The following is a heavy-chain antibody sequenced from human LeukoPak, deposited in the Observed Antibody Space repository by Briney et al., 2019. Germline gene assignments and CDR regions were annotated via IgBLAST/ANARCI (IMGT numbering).Heavy chain of an antibody. V-gene: IGHV3-74*01. Sequence: GGSLRLSCAASGFTFSSYWMSWVRQTPGKGLVWVANIETDGTTIHYADSVKGRFTISRDNAENTVYLQMNSLRAEDTGVYHCAREYNGGLDYWGQGTLVTVSS. D-gene: IGHD5-12*01. CDR1: GFTFSSYW. CDR3: AREYNGGLDY. J-gene: IGHJ4*02. CDR2: IETDGTTI.